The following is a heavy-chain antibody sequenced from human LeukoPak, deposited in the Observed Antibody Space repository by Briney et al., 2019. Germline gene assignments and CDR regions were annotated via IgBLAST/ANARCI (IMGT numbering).Heavy chain of an antibody. J-gene: IGHJ4*02. D-gene: IGHD6-6*01. CDR2: IYYSGST. V-gene: IGHV4-59*01. CDR1: GGSISSYY. CDR3: ERGKLGSSPTFDN. Sequence: PSETLSLTCTVSGGSISSYYWSWIRQPPGKGLEWIGYIYYSGSTNYNPSLKSRVTMSVDTSKSQFSLKLSSVTAADTAVYYCERGKLGSSPTFDNWGQGTLVTVSS.